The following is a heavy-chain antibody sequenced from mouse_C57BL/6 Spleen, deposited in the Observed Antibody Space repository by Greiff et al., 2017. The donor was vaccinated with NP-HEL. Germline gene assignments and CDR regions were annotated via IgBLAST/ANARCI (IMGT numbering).Heavy chain of an antibody. D-gene: IGHD2-3*01. J-gene: IGHJ3*01. CDR3: TRSYDGSWFAY. Sequence: QVQLKESGAALVRPGASVTLSCKASGYTFTDYEMHWVKQTPVHGLEWIGAIAPETGGTAYNQKFKGKAILTADKSSSTAYMELRSLTSEDSAVYYCTRSYDGSWFAYWGQGTLVTVSA. CDR1: GYTFTDYE. CDR2: IAPETGGT. V-gene: IGHV1-15*01.